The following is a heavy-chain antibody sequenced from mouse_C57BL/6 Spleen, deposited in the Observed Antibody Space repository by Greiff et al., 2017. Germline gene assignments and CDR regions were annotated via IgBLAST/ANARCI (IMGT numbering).Heavy chain of an antibody. CDR2: ISSGGSYT. V-gene: IGHV5-6*01. Sequence: EVQLVESGGDLVKPGGSLKLSCAASGFTFSSYGMSWVRQTPVQWLEWVATISSGGSYTYYPDSVKGRFTISRDNAKNTLYLQMSSLKSEDTAMYYCARHGGGIYYDYDADYWGQGTTLTVSS. CDR1: GFTFSSYG. J-gene: IGHJ2*01. CDR3: ARHGGGIYYDYDADY. D-gene: IGHD2-4*01.